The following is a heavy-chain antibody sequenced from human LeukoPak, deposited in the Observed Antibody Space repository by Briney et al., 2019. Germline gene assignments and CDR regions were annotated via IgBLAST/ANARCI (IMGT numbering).Heavy chain of an antibody. J-gene: IGHJ4*02. CDR3: ARERDLGEDFDY. CDR1: GGSISTYY. V-gene: IGHV4-59*01. D-gene: IGHD1-26*01. Sequence: SETLSLTCTVPGGSISTYYWSWIRQPPGKGLEWIGYIYYSGSTNYNPSLKSRVTISVDTSKNQFSLKLSSVTAADTAVYYCARERDLGEDFDYWGQGTLVTVSS. CDR2: IYYSGST.